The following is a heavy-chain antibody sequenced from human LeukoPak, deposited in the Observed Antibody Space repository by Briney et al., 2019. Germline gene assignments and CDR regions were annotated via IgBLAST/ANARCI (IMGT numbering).Heavy chain of an antibody. CDR1: GGSISDRSSR. CDR2: IYTSVST. CDR3: ARGKALYGLDV. V-gene: IGHV4-61*02. J-gene: IGHJ6*02. Sequence: SETLSLTCTVSGGSISDRSSRWGWIRQPAGKGLEWVGRIYTSVSTSGGTNYNPSLKSRVTMSVDTSNNQFSLKLSSVTAADTAVYYCARGKALYGLDVWGQGTTVTVSS.